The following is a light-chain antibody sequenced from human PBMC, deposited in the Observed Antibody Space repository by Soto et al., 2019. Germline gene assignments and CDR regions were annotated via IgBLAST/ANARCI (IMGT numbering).Light chain of an antibody. CDR1: QSVLYSSNNKNY. CDR2: WAS. Sequence: LGERATINCKSSQSVLYSSNNKNYLAWYQQKPGQPPKLLIYWASTRESGVPDRFSGSGSGTDFTLTISSLQAEDVAVYYCQQYYSTPRTFGQGTKVDIK. V-gene: IGKV4-1*01. CDR3: QQYYSTPRT. J-gene: IGKJ1*01.